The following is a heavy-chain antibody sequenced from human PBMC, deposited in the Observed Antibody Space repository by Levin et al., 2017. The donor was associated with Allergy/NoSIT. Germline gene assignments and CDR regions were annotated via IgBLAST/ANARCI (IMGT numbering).Heavy chain of an antibody. D-gene: IGHD6-19*01. CDR1: GFTFSSYW. V-gene: IGHV3-7*04. J-gene: IGHJ6*02. Sequence: GGSLRLSCAASGFTFSSYWMSWVRQAPGKGLEWVANIKQDGSEKYYVDSVKGRFTISRDNAKNSLYLQMNSLRAEDTAVYYCARQGLVAGKPDYYYYGMDGWGLGTTVTVSS. CDR3: ARQGLVAGKPDYYYYGMDG. CDR2: IKQDGSEK.